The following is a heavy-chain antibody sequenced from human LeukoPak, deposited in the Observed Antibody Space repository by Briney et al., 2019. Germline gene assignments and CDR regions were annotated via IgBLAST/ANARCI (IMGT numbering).Heavy chain of an antibody. CDR3: ARGVPTATARWFDP. V-gene: IGHV4-61*08. CDR2: IYYSGST. Sequence: SETLSLTCTVSGGSISSGDYYWSWIRQPPGKGLEWIGYIYYSGSTNYNPSLKSRVTISVDTSKNQFSLMVSSVTAADTALYYCARGVPTATARWFDPWGQGTLVTVSS. J-gene: IGHJ5*02. D-gene: IGHD2-21*02. CDR1: GGSISSGDYY.